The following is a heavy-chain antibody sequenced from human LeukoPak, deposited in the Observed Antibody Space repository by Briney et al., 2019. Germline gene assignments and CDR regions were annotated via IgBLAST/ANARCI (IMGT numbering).Heavy chain of an antibody. V-gene: IGHV3-15*01. CDR3: TTDLQIVSIAAAGRKRDY. J-gene: IGHJ4*02. D-gene: IGHD6-13*01. Sequence: GGSLRLSCAASGFTFSNAWMSWVRQAPGKGLEWVGRIKSKTDGGTTDYAAPVKGRFTISRDDSKNTLYLQMNSLKTEDTAVYHCTTDLQIVSIAAAGRKRDYWGQGTLVTVSS. CDR2: IKSKTDGGTT. CDR1: GFTFSNAW.